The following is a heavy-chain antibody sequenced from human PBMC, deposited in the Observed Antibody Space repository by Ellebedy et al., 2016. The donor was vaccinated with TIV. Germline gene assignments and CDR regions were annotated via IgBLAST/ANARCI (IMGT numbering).Heavy chain of an antibody. CDR1: GYTFTSYD. Sequence: ASVKVSXXASGYTFTSYDINWVRQATGQGLEWMGWMNPNSGNTGYAQKFQGRVTMTRNTSISTAYMELSSLRSEDTAVYYCARIGVVVVPAASGGYYYGMDFWGQGTTVTVSS. J-gene: IGHJ6*02. CDR3: ARIGVVVVPAASGGYYYGMDF. CDR2: MNPNSGNT. D-gene: IGHD2-2*01. V-gene: IGHV1-8*01.